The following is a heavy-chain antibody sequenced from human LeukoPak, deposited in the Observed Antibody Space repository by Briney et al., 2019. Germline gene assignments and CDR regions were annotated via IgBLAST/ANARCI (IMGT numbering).Heavy chain of an antibody. Sequence: GGSLRLSCVASGFTLSSYSMHWVRQAPGKGLEWVAAIWNDGRNENYADSVKGRFTISRDNSKNTLYLQINSLRVEDTAVYYCARSYRSGWYYFDYWGQGTLVTVSS. CDR3: ARSYRSGWYYFDY. V-gene: IGHV3-33*01. J-gene: IGHJ4*02. D-gene: IGHD6-19*01. CDR2: IWNDGRNE. CDR1: GFTLSSYS.